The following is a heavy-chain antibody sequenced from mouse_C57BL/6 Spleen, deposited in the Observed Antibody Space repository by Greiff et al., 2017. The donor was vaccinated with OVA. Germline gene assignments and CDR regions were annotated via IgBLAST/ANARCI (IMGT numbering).Heavy chain of an antibody. D-gene: IGHD2-5*01. Sequence: MLVESGGGLVKPGGSLKLSCAASGFTFSSYAMSWVRQTPEKRLEWVATISDGGSYTYYPDNVKGRFTISRDNAKNNLYLQMSHLKSEDTAMYYCARDKSNYDAMDYWGQGTSVTVSS. CDR2: ISDGGSYT. CDR1: GFTFSSYA. CDR3: ARDKSNYDAMDY. V-gene: IGHV5-4*03. J-gene: IGHJ4*01.